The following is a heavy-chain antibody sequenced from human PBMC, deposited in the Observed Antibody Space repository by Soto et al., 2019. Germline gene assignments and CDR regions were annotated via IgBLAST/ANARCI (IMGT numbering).Heavy chain of an antibody. CDR3: VHTVMVHTITGGHYFDY. J-gene: IGHJ4*02. D-gene: IGHD2-8*01. CDR2: AH. Sequence: SGPTLVNPTQTLTLTCTVSGFSLTTSGMTLGWIRQPPGKAPEWLALAHQYSPSLQSRLTFTKDASKNQVVLTMTTMDPVDTATYYCVHTVMVHTITGGHYFDYWGPGILVTVSS. V-gene: IGHV2-5*01. CDR1: GFSLTTSGMT.